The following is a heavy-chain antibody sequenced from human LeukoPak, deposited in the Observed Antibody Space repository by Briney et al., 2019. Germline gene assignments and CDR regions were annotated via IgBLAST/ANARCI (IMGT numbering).Heavy chain of an antibody. D-gene: IGHD6-13*01. CDR1: GGSISSGSYY. J-gene: IGHJ1*01. Sequence: SQTLSLTCTVSGGSISSGSYYWSWIRQPAGQGLEWLVRLYTTRSTYFNPSLKSRITISVNTSKNEVSLKLSSVTAADTAVYYCASSQAGTRPLYFQHWGQGTLVTVAS. CDR3: ASSQAGTRPLYFQH. V-gene: IGHV4-61*02. CDR2: LYTTRST.